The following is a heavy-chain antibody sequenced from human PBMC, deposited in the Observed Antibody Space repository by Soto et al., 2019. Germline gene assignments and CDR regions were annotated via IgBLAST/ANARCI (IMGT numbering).Heavy chain of an antibody. CDR3: AKPISGYYAPSDH. CDR1: GFTFSSFA. V-gene: IGHV3-23*01. J-gene: IGHJ4*02. Sequence: EVQLLESGGGLVQPGGSLRISCAASGFTFSSFAMSWVRQAPGKGLEWVSVISDSGGSTYYADSVRGRFTISRDNSKSTLFLQTNSLRGDDTAIYYCAKPISGYYAPSDHWGQGTQVTVSS. CDR2: ISDSGGST. D-gene: IGHD3-22*01.